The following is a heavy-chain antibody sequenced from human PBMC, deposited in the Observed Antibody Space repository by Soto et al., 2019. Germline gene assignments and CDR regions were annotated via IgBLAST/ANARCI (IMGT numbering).Heavy chain of an antibody. CDR3: ARAQYLADDAFDI. Sequence: HGGSLRLSCAASGFISRSYWMHWVRQVPGKGLVWVSRINGDGRSTSYADSVKGRFTISRDNAKNTLYLQMNSLRADDTAVYYCARAQYLADDAFDIWGQGAMVTVSS. CDR1: GFISRSYW. V-gene: IGHV3-74*01. CDR2: INGDGRST. D-gene: IGHD2-2*01. J-gene: IGHJ3*02.